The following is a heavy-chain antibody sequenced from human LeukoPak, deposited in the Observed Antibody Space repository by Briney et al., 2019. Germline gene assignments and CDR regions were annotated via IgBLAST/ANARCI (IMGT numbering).Heavy chain of an antibody. V-gene: IGHV4-59*12. CDR3: TRSFTNDSGVFDS. CDR1: GGSISSYY. Sequence: SETLSLTCTVSGGSISSYYWSWIRQPPGKGLEWIGYIYYSGSTNYNPSLRSRVTISVDTSKNQFSLKVTSLTAADTAVYYCTRSFTNDSGVFDSWGQGTLVTVSS. CDR2: IYYSGST. J-gene: IGHJ5*01. D-gene: IGHD3-22*01.